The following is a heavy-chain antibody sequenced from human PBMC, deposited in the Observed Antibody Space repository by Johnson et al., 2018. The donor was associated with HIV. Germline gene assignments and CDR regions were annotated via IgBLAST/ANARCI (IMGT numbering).Heavy chain of an antibody. V-gene: IGHV3-30-3*01. CDR1: GFTFSSYA. D-gene: IGHD2-8*02. Sequence: QVQLVESGGGVVQPGRSLRLSCAASGFTFSSYAMHWVRQAPGKGLEWVAVISYDGSNKYYADSVKGRFTISRDNSKNTLYLQMNSLRAEDTAVYYCARDNEDIVLFGAVDIWGQGTMVTVSS. CDR3: ARDNEDIVLFGAVDI. J-gene: IGHJ3*02. CDR2: ISYDGSNK.